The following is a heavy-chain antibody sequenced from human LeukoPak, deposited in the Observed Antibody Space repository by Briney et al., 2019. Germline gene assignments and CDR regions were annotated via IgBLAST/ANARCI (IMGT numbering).Heavy chain of an antibody. CDR3: ARGDTAMARSPFDY. Sequence: SETLSLTCAVYGGSSSVYYWSWIRQPPGKGLEWIGEINHSGSTKFNPSLKSRVTLSIDTSRNQFSLKLSSVTAADTAVYYCARGDTAMARSPFDYWGQGTLVTVSS. CDR2: INHSGST. J-gene: IGHJ4*02. D-gene: IGHD5-18*01. CDR1: GGSSSVYY. V-gene: IGHV4-34*01.